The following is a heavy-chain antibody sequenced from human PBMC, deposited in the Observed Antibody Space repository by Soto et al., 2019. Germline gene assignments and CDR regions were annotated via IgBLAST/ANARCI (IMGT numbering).Heavy chain of an antibody. D-gene: IGHD5-18*01. CDR1: RFTFSTYA. Sequence: PGGSLRLSCIASRFTFSTYAMTWVRQAPGKGLEWVSTISGSGDTTYYADSVKGRFTISRDNSKNTLYLQMNSLGAVDTAVYYCAKTNPLQLWTPYYFDYWGQGTLVTVSS. CDR2: ISGSGDTT. J-gene: IGHJ4*02. V-gene: IGHV3-23*01. CDR3: AKTNPLQLWTPYYFDY.